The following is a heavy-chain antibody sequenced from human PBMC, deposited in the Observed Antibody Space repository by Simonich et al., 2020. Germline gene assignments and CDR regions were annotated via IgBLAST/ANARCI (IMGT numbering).Heavy chain of an antibody. D-gene: IGHD7-27*01. CDR1: GYTFTGYY. CDR3: ARDPGAELTGDY. J-gene: IGHJ4*02. Sequence: QVQLVQSGAEVKKPGASVKVSCKASGYTFTGYYMQWVRQAHGQGLEWMGWINPNSGGTTYAQKIHDRFTMTRDTAISTAYMELGRLRSDDTAVYYCARDPGAELTGDYWGQGTLVTVSS. CDR2: INPNSGGT. V-gene: IGHV1-2*02.